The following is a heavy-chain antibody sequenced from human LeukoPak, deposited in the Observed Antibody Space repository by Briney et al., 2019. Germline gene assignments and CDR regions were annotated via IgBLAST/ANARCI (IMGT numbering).Heavy chain of an antibody. CDR1: GGSISSDNYS. CDR3: AREKIGYYDGSGRGWFDP. V-gene: IGHV4-61*02. CDR2: VYTSGST. J-gene: IGHJ5*02. Sequence: PSETLSLTCTVSGGSISSDNYSWSWIRQPAGKGLEWIGRVYTSGSTNYNPSLKSRVTISVDTSKKQFSLKLSSVTAADTAVYYCAREKIGYYDGSGRGWFDPWGQGTLVTVSS. D-gene: IGHD3-22*01.